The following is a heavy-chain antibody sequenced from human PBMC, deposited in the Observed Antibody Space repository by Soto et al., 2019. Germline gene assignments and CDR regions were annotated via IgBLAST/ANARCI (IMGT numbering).Heavy chain of an antibody. D-gene: IGHD1-20*01. V-gene: IGHV3-23*01. J-gene: IGHJ4*02. CDR2: ISGSGGST. CDR1: GFTFNSYA. CDR3: AKSYRPRIIGTPDY. Sequence: LRLSCAASGFTFNSYAMSWVRQAPGKGLEWVSAISGSGGSTYYADSVKGRFTISRDNSKNTLYLQMNSLRAEDTVVYYCAKSYRPRIIGTPDYWGQGTLVNVSS.